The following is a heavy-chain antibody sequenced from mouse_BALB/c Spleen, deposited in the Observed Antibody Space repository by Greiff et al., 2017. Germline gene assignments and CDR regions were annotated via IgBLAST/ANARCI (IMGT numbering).Heavy chain of an antibody. CDR1: GFSLTSYG. V-gene: IGHV2-9*02. D-gene: IGHD2-1*01. CDR2: IWAGGST. CDR3: ARDRGGNYFAWFAY. J-gene: IGHJ3*01. Sequence: VKLVESGPGLVAPSQSLSITCTVSGFSLTSYGVHWVRQPPGKGLEWLGVIWAGGSTNYNSALMSRLSISKDNSKSQVFLKMNSLQTDDTAMYYCARDRGGNYFAWFAYWGQGTLVTVAA.